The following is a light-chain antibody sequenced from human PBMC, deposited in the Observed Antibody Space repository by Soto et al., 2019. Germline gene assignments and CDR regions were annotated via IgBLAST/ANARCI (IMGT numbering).Light chain of an antibody. Sequence: QSALTQPASVPGSPGQSITISCTGTSSDVGGYNYVSWYQQHPGKAPKLMIYDVSNRPSGVSNRFSGSKSGNTASLTISGLQAEDEADYYCSSYTSSSTVGVFGTGTKVTLL. J-gene: IGLJ1*01. V-gene: IGLV2-14*01. CDR2: DVS. CDR3: SSYTSSSTVGV. CDR1: SSDVGGYNY.